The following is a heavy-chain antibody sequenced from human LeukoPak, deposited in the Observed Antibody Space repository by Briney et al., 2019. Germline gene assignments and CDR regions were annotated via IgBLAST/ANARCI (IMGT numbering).Heavy chain of an antibody. D-gene: IGHD6-19*01. CDR1: GFTLSSYA. V-gene: IGHV3-30-3*01. Sequence: GRSLTLSCAASGFTLSSYAMHWVRQAPGKGLEWVAVISYDGSNKYYADSVKGRFTISRDNSKNTLYLQMNSLRAEDTAVYYCASSGGWYDYWGQGTLVTVSS. CDR2: ISYDGSNK. J-gene: IGHJ4*02. CDR3: ASSGGWYDY.